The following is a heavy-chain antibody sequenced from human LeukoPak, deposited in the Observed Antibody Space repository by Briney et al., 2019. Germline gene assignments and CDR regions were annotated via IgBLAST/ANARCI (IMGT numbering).Heavy chain of an antibody. V-gene: IGHV4-39*01. CDR1: GGSISSSSYY. CDR2: IYYSGST. J-gene: IGHJ3*02. D-gene: IGHD3-10*01. Sequence: SETLSLTCTVSGGSISSSSYYWGWIRQPPGKGLEWIGSIYYSGSTYYNPSLKSRVTISVDTSKNQFSLKLSSVTAADTAVYYCARQPKSLYYYGLGSLSRGAFDIWGQGTMVTVSS. CDR3: ARQPKSLYYYGLGSLSRGAFDI.